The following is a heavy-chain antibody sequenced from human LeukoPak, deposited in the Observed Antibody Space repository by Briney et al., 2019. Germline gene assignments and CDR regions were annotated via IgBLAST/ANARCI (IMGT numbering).Heavy chain of an antibody. CDR3: ARVASGSYFSDY. CDR1: GGSFSGYY. D-gene: IGHD1-26*01. J-gene: IGHJ4*02. CDR2: INHSGST. V-gene: IGHV4-34*01. Sequence: SETLSLTCAVYGGSFSGYYWSWIRQPPGKGLEWIGEINHSGSTNYNPSLKSRVTISVDTSKNQSSLKLSSVTAADTAVYYCARVASGSYFSDYWGQGTLVTVSS.